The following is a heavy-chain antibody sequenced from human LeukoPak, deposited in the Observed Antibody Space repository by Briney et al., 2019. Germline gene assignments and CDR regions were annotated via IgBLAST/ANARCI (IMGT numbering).Heavy chain of an antibody. CDR2: MNPNSGNT. J-gene: IGHJ3*02. CDR1: GYTFTSYD. D-gene: IGHD6-19*01. Sequence: ASVKVSCKASGYTFTSYDVNWVRQATGQGLEWMGWMNPNSGNTGYAQKFQGRVTMTRDTYTSTVYMELSSLRSEDTAVYYCARDLMAGHDAFDIWGQGTMVTVSS. CDR3: ARDLMAGHDAFDI. V-gene: IGHV1-8*01.